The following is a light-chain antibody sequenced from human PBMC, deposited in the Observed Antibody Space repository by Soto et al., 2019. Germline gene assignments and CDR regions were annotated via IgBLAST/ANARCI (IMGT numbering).Light chain of an antibody. CDR3: SSYTSSSTFYV. CDR1: SSDVGGYNY. Sequence: QSVLTQPASVSGSPGQSITISCTGTSSDVGGYNYVSWYQQHPGKAPKLMIYDVSNRPSGVSNRFSGSKSGNTASLTISGLQHDDEDDYYCSSYTSSSTFYVFGTGTKLTVL. J-gene: IGLJ1*01. V-gene: IGLV2-14*01. CDR2: DVS.